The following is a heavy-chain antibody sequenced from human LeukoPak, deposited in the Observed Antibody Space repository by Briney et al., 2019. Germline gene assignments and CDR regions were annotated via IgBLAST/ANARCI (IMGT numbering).Heavy chain of an antibody. J-gene: IGHJ4*02. D-gene: IGHD2-15*01. Sequence: PSETLSLTCSVSGASISGGTYNWGWIPQPPGKGLERIGSIYYTGSTYDTPSLKSRVTISVDTCKIQFSLKLSSVTAADTAVYYCARRGGSCRAFYYRGQGNLVTVSS. CDR1: GASISGGTYN. CDR2: IYYTGST. CDR3: ARRGGSCRAFYY. V-gene: IGHV4-39*01.